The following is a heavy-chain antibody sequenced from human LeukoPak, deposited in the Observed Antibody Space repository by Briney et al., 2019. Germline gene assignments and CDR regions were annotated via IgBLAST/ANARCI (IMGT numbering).Heavy chain of an antibody. CDR1: GFTFSSYE. Sequence: AGGSLRLSCAASGFTFSSYEMNWVRQAPGKGLEWVSYISSSGSTIYYADSVKGRFTISRDNAKNSLYLQMNSLRAEDTAVYYCARSDGDYGERLGGQNWFDPWGQGTLVTVSS. CDR3: ARSDGDYGERLGGQNWFDP. CDR2: ISSSGSTI. D-gene: IGHD4-17*01. V-gene: IGHV3-48*03. J-gene: IGHJ5*02.